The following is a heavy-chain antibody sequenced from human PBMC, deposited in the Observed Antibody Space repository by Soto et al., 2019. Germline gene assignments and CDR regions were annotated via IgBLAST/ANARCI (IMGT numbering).Heavy chain of an antibody. CDR2: INHSGST. CDR3: ARGRTAAADY. CDR1: GGSFSGYY. Sequence: SETLSLTCAVYGGSFSGYYWSWIRQPPGKGLEWIGEINHSGSTNYNPSLKSRVTISVDTSKNQFSLKLSSVTAADTAVYYCARGRTAAADYWGQGTLVTVSS. J-gene: IGHJ4*02. D-gene: IGHD2-2*01. V-gene: IGHV4-34*01.